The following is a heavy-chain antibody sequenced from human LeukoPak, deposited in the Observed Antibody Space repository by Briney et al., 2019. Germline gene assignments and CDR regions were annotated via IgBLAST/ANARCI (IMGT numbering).Heavy chain of an antibody. Sequence: PGRSPRLSCAASGFTFDDYAMHWVRQAPGKGLEWVSGITGNGGTIAYADSVKGRFTVSRDNAKSSLYLQMSSLRAEDMALYYCVRESGSYYFDYWGQGTLVTVSS. CDR2: ITGNGGTI. V-gene: IGHV3-9*03. D-gene: IGHD3-22*01. CDR1: GFTFDDYA. CDR3: VRESGSYYFDY. J-gene: IGHJ4*02.